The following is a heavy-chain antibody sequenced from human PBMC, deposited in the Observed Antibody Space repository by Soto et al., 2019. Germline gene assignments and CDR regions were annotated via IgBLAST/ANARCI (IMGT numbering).Heavy chain of an antibody. D-gene: IGHD1-26*01. J-gene: IGHJ4*02. Sequence: SETLSLTCTVSGGSISSGGYYWSWIRQHPGKGLEWIGYIYYSGSSYYNPSLKSRVTISVDTSKNQLSLRLGSMTDADTAVYYCAGGYYNFDYWGQGALVTVSS. CDR3: AGGYYNFDY. V-gene: IGHV4-31*03. CDR1: GGSISSGGYY. CDR2: IYYSGSS.